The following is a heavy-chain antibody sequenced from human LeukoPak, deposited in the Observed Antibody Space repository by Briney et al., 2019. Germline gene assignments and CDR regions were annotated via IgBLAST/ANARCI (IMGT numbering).Heavy chain of an antibody. CDR3: ATGRNGVVPAPILGVGPWAYYYAMDV. Sequence: GGSLRLSCAASGFTFTSYWMTWVRQAPGRGLGWLANIRQDGGASYYGGSAKGRITISRDNAKNSLYLQMNNLRADDTAVYYCATGRNGVVPAPILGVGPWAYYYAMDVWGKGTTVTVSA. CDR2: IRQDGGAS. J-gene: IGHJ6*04. CDR1: GFTFTSYW. V-gene: IGHV3-7*01. D-gene: IGHD2-2*02.